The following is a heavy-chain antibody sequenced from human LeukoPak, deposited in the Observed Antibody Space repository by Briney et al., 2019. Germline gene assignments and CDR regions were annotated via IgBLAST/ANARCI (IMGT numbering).Heavy chain of an antibody. CDR1: GFTFTSYA. CDR3: AELGTTMIGGV. D-gene: IGHD3-10*02. J-gene: IGHJ6*04. V-gene: IGHV3-23*01. CDR2: ISGSGGST. Sequence: GGSLRLSCAASGFTFTSYAMSWVRQAPGKGLEWVSAISGSGGSTYYADSVKGRFTISRDNAKNSLYLQMNCLRAEDTAVYYCAELGTTMIGGVWGKGTTVTISS.